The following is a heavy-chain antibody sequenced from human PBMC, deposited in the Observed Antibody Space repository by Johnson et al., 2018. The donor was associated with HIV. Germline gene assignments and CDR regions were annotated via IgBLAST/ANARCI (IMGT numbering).Heavy chain of an antibody. CDR1: GFTFSSYG. CDR2: ISYDESNK. Sequence: QVHLVESGGGVVQPGRSLRLSCAVSGFTFSSYGMHWVRQAPGKGLEWVAVISYDESNKYYADSVKGRFTISRDNSKNSLYLQMNSLTAEDTALYYCARESLLITPRRDDAFDIWGQGTMVTVSS. CDR3: ARESLLITPRRDDAFDI. V-gene: IGHV3-30*03. D-gene: IGHD6-6*01. J-gene: IGHJ3*02.